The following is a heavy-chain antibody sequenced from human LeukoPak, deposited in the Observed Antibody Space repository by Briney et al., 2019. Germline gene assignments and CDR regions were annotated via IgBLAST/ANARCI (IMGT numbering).Heavy chain of an antibody. CDR2: INPSGGST. CDR1: GYTFTSYY. Sequence: ASVKVSCKASGYTFTSYYMQWVRQAPGQGLEWMGIINPSGGSTSYAQKFQGRVTMTRDTSTSTVYMELSSLRSEDTAVYYCARGRAYYDFWRAPRSKEYYYGMDVWGQGTTVTVSS. D-gene: IGHD3-3*01. CDR3: ARGRAYYDFWRAPRSKEYYYGMDV. J-gene: IGHJ6*02. V-gene: IGHV1-46*01.